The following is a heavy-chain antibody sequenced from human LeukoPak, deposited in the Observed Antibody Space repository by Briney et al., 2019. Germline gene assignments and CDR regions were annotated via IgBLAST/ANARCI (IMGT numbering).Heavy chain of an antibody. J-gene: IGHJ4*02. V-gene: IGHV3-74*01. D-gene: IGHD3-10*01. CDR2: INSDGSST. CDR1: GFTFRSHW. CDR3: ARGPPYGSGSYYPGDY. Sequence: PGGSLRLSCAASGFTFRSHWMHWVRQAPGKGLVWVSRINSDGSSTSYADSVKGRFTISRDNAKNTLYLQMNSLRAEDTAVYYCARGPPYGSGSYYPGDYWGQGTLVTVSS.